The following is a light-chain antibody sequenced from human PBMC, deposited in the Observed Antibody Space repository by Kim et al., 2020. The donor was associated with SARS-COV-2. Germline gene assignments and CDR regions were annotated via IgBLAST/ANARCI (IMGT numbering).Light chain of an antibody. CDR2: GVS. J-gene: IGKJ2*01. V-gene: IGKV3-20*01. CDR3: QQYGGSVTYT. CDR1: QPLSGNY. Sequence: PGGRATPSCRAIQPLSGNYLAWYQHKPGQAPKLLMYGVSSRATGFPDRFSGSGSGTEFALTISGLEPEDSVVYYCQQYGGSVTYTFGQGTKLEI.